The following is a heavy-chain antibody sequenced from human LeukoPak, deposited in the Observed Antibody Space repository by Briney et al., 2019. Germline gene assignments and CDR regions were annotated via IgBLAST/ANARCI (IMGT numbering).Heavy chain of an antibody. V-gene: IGHV3-66*02. CDR3: ARDSPGDLGY. J-gene: IGHJ4*02. Sequence: GGSXXLSCAXXGFTFSSNYMSWVRQAPGKGLEWVSVIYSGGSTYYSDSVKGRFTISRGNSKKKLYLQMNSLRAEDTAVYYCARDSPGDLGYWGQGTLVTVSS. D-gene: IGHD7-27*01. CDR2: IYSGGST. CDR1: GFTFSSNY.